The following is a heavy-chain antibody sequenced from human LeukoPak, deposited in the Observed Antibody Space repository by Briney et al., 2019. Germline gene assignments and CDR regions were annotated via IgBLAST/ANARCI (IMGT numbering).Heavy chain of an antibody. D-gene: IGHD6-19*01. V-gene: IGHV3-33*01. CDR3: VRVRSVSSAWRAFDI. Sequence: GWSLRLSCAASGFTFSSYGMHWVRQAPGKGLEWVAVIWSDGSAKYYADSVMGRVTISRDNSKNTLYLQIYSLRAEDTAVYYCVRVRSVSSAWRAFDIWGQGTMVIVSS. J-gene: IGHJ3*02. CDR2: IWSDGSAK. CDR1: GFTFSSYG.